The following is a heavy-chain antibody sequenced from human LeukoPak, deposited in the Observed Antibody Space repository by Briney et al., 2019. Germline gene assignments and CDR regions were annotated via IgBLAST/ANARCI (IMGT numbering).Heavy chain of an antibody. V-gene: IGHV3-48*03. D-gene: IGHD6-13*01. CDR1: GFTFSSYE. CDR2: ISSSGSTI. Sequence: GGSLRLSCAASGFTFSSYEMNWVRQAPGKGLEWVSYISSSGSTIYYADSVKGRFTISRDNAKNSLYLQMNSLRAEDTAVYYCASAKAGRLVVVYYYGMDVWGKGTTVTVSS. CDR3: ASAKAGRLVVVYYYGMDV. J-gene: IGHJ6*04.